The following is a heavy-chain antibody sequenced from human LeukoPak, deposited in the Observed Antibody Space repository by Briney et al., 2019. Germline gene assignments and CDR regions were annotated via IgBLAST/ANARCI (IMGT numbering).Heavy chain of an antibody. J-gene: IGHJ4*02. CDR1: GFTFSNYD. Sequence: GGSLRLSCAASGFTFSNYDMSWVRQAPGKGLEWVSAISGSAGSTYYADSVKGRFTISRDNSKNTLYLQMNSLRAEDTAVYYCAKDPSSGWYTPFDYWGQGTLVSVSS. CDR2: ISGSAGST. V-gene: IGHV3-23*01. CDR3: AKDPSSGWYTPFDY. D-gene: IGHD6-19*01.